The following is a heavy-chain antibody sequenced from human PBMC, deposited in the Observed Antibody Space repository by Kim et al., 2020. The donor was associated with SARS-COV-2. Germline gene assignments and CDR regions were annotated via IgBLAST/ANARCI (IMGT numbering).Heavy chain of an antibody. CDR2: ISWNSGSI. Sequence: GGSLRLSCAASGFTFDDYAMHWVRQAPGKGLEWVSGISWNSGSIGYADSVKGRFTISRDNAKNSLYLQMNSLRAEDTALYYCAKESGYSSSWYHYYYYDYGMDVWGQGTTVTVSS. J-gene: IGHJ6*02. CDR3: AKESGYSSSWYHYYYYDYGMDV. D-gene: IGHD6-13*01. CDR1: GFTFDDYA. V-gene: IGHV3-9*01.